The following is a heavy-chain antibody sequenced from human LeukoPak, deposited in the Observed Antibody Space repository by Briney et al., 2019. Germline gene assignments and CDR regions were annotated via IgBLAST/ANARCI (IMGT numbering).Heavy chain of an antibody. CDR1: GYTFTSYG. V-gene: IGHV1-18*01. J-gene: IGHJ4*02. Sequence: GASVKVSCKASGYTFTSYGISWVRQAPGQGLEWMGWISAYNGNTNYAQKLQGRVTMTTDTSTSTAYMELRSLRSDDTAVYYCARDRVLRYFDWLLLGDYFDYWGQGTQVTVSS. CDR3: ARDRVLRYFDWLLLGDYFDY. D-gene: IGHD3-9*01. CDR2: ISAYNGNT.